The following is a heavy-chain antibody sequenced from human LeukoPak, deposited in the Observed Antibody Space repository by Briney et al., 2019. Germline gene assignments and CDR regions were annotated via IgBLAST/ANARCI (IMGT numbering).Heavy chain of an antibody. CDR1: GYIFTNYW. CDR3: ARSQGGSNYDY. D-gene: IGHD5-24*01. Sequence: GESLKISCKGSGYIFTNYWIGWVRQMPGKGLEWMGVIYPGDSDTRYSPPFQGQVTISADRSISTAYLHWSSLKASDTAMYYCARSQGGSNYDYWGQGTLVAVSS. V-gene: IGHV5-51*01. J-gene: IGHJ4*02. CDR2: IYPGDSDT.